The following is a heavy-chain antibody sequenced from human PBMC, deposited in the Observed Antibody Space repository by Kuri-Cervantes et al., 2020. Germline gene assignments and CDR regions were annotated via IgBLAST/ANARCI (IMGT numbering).Heavy chain of an antibody. J-gene: IGHJ3*02. D-gene: IGHD5/OR15-5a*01. CDR2: ISYDGSNR. V-gene: IGHV3-30*04. Sequence: GGSLRLSCAASGLNFDTSAFHWARQAPGKGLEWVALISYDGSNRYYGDSVKGRFTISRDNAKNSLLLQMNSLRAEDTAVHYCASLSLDIWGQGTMVTVSS. CDR1: GLNFDTSA. CDR3: ASLSLDI.